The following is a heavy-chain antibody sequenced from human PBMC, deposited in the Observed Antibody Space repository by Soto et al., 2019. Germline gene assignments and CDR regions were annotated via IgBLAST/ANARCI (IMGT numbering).Heavy chain of an antibody. CDR1: GYTFTSYY. J-gene: IGHJ2*01. CDR3: AGVWGTEVTTTNWYLVL. D-gene: IGHD3-16*01. Sequence: QVQLVQSGAEVKKPGASVKVSCKASGYTFTSYYIHWVRQAPGQGLEWMGIINPSGGSTSYAQKFQGRVTMTRETSTSTVYMELSILCSVETGVYYGAGVWGTEVTTTNWYLVLWGRVTLVAVSS. V-gene: IGHV1-46*01. CDR2: INPSGGST.